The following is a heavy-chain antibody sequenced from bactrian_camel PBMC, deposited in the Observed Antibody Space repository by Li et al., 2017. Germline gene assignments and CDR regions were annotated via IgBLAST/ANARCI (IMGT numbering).Heavy chain of an antibody. CDR2: IPTGSAA. J-gene: IGHJ4*01. D-gene: IGHD3*01. V-gene: IGHV3S53*01. Sequence: HVQLVESGGGSVQPGGSLRLSCVYSVSVYCMAWFRQAPGKEREGVAVIPTGSAAYYGDSVKGRFTISRDNAKDTLYLQMNSLKIEDTAVYYCALGSSRQATMTARGKGTQVTVS. CDR1: VSVYC.